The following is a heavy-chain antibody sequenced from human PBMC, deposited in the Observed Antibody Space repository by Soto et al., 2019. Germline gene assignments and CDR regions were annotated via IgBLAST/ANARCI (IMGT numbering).Heavy chain of an antibody. CDR1: GFTFDDYA. CDR2: ISWNSGSI. D-gene: IGHD3-10*01. Sequence: GGSLRLSCAASGFTFDDYAMHWVRQAPGKGLKWVSGISWNSGSIGYADSVKGRFTISRDNAKNSLYLQMNSLRAEDTALYYCAKDSHDGIWFGELSRFDPWGQGTLVTVSS. V-gene: IGHV3-9*01. CDR3: AKDSHDGIWFGELSRFDP. J-gene: IGHJ5*02.